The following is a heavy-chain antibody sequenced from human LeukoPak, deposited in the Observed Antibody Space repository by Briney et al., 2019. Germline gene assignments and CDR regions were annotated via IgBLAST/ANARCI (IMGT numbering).Heavy chain of an antibody. V-gene: IGHV1-2*02. CDR2: INPDSGYT. J-gene: IGHJ4*02. CDR3: ARSYSVSLRYYYFGY. Sequence: GASVKVSCKPSGYTFTGYNIHWVRQAPGQGPEWMGWINPDSGYTNYAHRFQGRVTMTRDTSISTAYMELSSLTSDDTAIYYCARSYSVSLRYYYFGYWGQGTLVTVSS. CDR1: GYTFTGYN. D-gene: IGHD1-26*01.